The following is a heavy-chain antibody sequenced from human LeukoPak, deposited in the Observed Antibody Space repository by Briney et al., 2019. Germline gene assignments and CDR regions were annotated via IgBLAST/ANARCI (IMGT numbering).Heavy chain of an antibody. CDR1: GFTFGDYA. V-gene: IGHV3-49*03. CDR3: TRDRVDIVATTIYYYYYMDV. D-gene: IGHD5-12*01. Sequence: GGSLRLSCTASGFTFGDYAMSWFRQAPGKGLEWVGFIRSKAYGGTTEYAASVNGRFTISRDDSKSIAYLQMNSLKTEDTAVYYCTRDRVDIVATTIYYYYYMDVWGKGTTVTVSS. J-gene: IGHJ6*03. CDR2: IRSKAYGGTT.